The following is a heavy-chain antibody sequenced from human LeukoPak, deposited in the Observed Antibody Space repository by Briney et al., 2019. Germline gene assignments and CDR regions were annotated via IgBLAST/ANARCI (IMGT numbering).Heavy chain of an antibody. CDR3: ARPKRVGATSDY. D-gene: IGHD1-26*01. V-gene: IGHV1-2*02. J-gene: IGHJ4*02. CDR1: GYTFTGSY. Sequence: ASVKVSCKASGYTFTGSYMHWVRQAPAQGPEWMGWINPNSGRTNYAQKFQGRVTMTRDTSISTAYMELSRLRSDDTAVYYCARPKRVGATSDYWGQGTLVTVSS. CDR2: INPNSGRT.